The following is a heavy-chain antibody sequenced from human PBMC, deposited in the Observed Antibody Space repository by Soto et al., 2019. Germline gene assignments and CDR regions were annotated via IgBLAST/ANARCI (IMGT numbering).Heavy chain of an antibody. J-gene: IGHJ6*02. V-gene: IGHV3-23*01. CDR1: GFTFSDYA. CDR2: ISKDAAST. Sequence: EVQLLESGGGLVQPGGSLRLSCAASGFTFSDYAMNWVRQAPGKGLEWVSAISKDAASTYYADSVKGRFTISRDNSKNTHYRHLNSLRPKDTAVYYFSKALIGIQGMDVWGQGPTSPSP. CDR3: SKALIGIQGMDV. D-gene: IGHD1-20*01.